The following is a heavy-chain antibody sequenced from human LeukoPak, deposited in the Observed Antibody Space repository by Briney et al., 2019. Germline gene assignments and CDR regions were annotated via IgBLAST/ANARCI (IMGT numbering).Heavy chain of an antibody. Sequence: GGSLRLSCAASGFTFSSYSMNWVRQAPGKGLEWVSSISSSSSYIYYADSVKGRFTISRGNAKNSLYLQMNSLRAEDTAVYYCARDRGSSTGLDYWGQGTLVTVSS. CDR1: GFTFSSYS. CDR3: ARDRGSSTGLDY. V-gene: IGHV3-21*01. J-gene: IGHJ4*02. D-gene: IGHD6-13*01. CDR2: ISSSSSYI.